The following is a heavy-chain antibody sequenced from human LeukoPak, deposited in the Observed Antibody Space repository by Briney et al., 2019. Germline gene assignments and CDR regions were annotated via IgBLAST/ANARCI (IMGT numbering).Heavy chain of an antibody. D-gene: IGHD5-12*01. CDR3: ARHQGYSGYDRSGGYWYYYMDV. CDR2: IYYSGST. CDR1: GDSISSSSYY. V-gene: IGHV4-39*01. J-gene: IGHJ6*03. Sequence: PSETLSLTCTVSGDSISSSSYYWGWIRQPPGKGLDWIGSIYYSGSTYYNPSLKSRVTISVDTSKSQFSLKLSSVTAADTAVYYCARHQGYSGYDRSGGYWYYYMDVWGKGTTVTISS.